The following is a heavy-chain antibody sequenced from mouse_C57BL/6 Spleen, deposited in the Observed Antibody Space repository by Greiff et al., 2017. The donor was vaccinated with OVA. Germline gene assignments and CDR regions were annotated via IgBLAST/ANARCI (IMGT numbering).Heavy chain of an antibody. Sequence: QLQQSGPGLVQPSQSLSITCTVSGFSLTSYGVHWVRQSPGKGLEWLGVIWRGGSTDYNAAFMSRLSITKDNSKRQVFFKMNSLQADDTAIYYCAKNSGVSYWYFDVWGTGTTVTVSS. CDR3: AKNSGVSYWYFDV. V-gene: IGHV2-5*01. CDR1: GFSLTSYG. J-gene: IGHJ1*03. CDR2: IWRGGST.